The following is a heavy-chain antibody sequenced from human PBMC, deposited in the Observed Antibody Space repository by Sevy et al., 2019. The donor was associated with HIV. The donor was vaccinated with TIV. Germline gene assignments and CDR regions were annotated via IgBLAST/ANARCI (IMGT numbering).Heavy chain of an antibody. V-gene: IGHV3-33*01. CDR2: IWFDGSNT. D-gene: IGHD4-17*01. Sequence: GGSLRLSCAASGFTFSSYGMHWVRQGPGKGLEWVAVIWFDGSNTYYADSVKGRFTISGDIAKNTLHLKMNSLRAEDTAVYYCARDLEFYDSGDYGPAFMPDYWGQGTLVTVSS. CDR1: GFTFSSYG. J-gene: IGHJ4*02. CDR3: ARDLEFYDSGDYGPAFMPDY.